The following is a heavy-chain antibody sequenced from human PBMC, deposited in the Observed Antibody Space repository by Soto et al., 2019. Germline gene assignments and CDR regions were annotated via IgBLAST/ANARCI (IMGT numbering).Heavy chain of an antibody. D-gene: IGHD6-19*01. V-gene: IGHV3-48*01. CDR2: ISSSSSTI. Sequence: PGGSLRLSCAASGFTFSSYSMNWVRQAPGKGLEWVSYISSSSSTIYYADSVKGRFTISRDNAKNSLYLQMNSLRAEDTAVYYCARGLSSGWYQTWGYWGQGTLVTVSS. CDR3: ARGLSSGWYQTWGY. CDR1: GFTFSSYS. J-gene: IGHJ4*02.